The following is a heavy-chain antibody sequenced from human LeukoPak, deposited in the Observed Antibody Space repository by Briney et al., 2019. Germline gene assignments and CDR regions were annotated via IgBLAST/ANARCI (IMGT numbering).Heavy chain of an antibody. CDR3: TTCIAAAGKFWQDFDY. J-gene: IGHJ4*02. Sequence: GGSLRLSCAASGFTFSNAWMSWVRQAPGKGLEWVGRIKSKTDGGTTDYAAPVKGRFTISRDDSKNTLYLQMNSLKTEDTAVYYCTTCIAAAGKFWQDFDYWGQGTLVTVSS. CDR2: IKSKTDGGTT. CDR1: GFTFSNAW. D-gene: IGHD6-13*01. V-gene: IGHV3-15*01.